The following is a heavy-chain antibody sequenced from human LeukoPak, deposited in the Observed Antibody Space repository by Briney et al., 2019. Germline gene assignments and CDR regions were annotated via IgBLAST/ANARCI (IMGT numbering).Heavy chain of an antibody. CDR2: IYYSGST. CDR1: GGSIGTYY. V-gene: IGHV4-59*08. J-gene: IGHJ6*02. Sequence: KASETLSLTCSVSGGSIGTYYWSWIRQPPGKGLEWIGHIYYSGSTNCNPSLKSRVTISVDTSKNQFSLKLSSVTAADTAVYYCARLSRRAYGMDVWGQGTTVTVSS. D-gene: IGHD1-26*01. CDR3: ARLSRRAYGMDV.